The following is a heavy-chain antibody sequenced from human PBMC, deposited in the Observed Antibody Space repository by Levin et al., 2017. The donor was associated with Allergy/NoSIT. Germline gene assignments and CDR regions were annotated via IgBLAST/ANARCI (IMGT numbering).Heavy chain of an antibody. D-gene: IGHD6-13*01. J-gene: IGHJ5*02. CDR3: ARDFSPTRGTSTWYDCFDP. CDR2: ISTYKSDT. Sequence: ASVKVSCKASGYTFTNYGISWVRQAPGQGLEWMGWISTYKSDTRYAQKFQGRVTMTTDTSTNTAYMELRSLRSDDTAVYYWARDFSPTRGTSTWYDCFDPWGQGTLVTVSS. V-gene: IGHV1-18*01. CDR1: GYTFTNYG.